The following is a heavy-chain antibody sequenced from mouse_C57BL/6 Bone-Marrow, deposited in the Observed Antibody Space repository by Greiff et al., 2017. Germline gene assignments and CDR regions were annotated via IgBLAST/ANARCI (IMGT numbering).Heavy chain of an antibody. Sequence: EVQVVESGGGLVQPGGSLKLSCAASGFTFSDYYMYWVRQTPEKRLEWVAYISNGGGSTYYPDTVKGRFTISRDNAKNTLYLQMSRLKSEDTAMYYCARRPYGNYAMDYWGQGTSVTVSS. V-gene: IGHV5-12*01. CDR2: ISNGGGST. CDR3: ARRPYGNYAMDY. D-gene: IGHD2-10*02. CDR1: GFTFSDYY. J-gene: IGHJ4*01.